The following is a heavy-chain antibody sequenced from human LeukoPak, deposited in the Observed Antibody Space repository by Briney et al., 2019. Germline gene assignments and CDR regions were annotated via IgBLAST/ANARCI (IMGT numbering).Heavy chain of an antibody. CDR3: AKDMSLVVITRFDY. D-gene: IGHD3-22*01. CDR1: GFTFSSYA. CDR2: ISGSGGST. V-gene: IGHV3-23*01. J-gene: IGHJ4*02. Sequence: GGSLRLSCAAYGFTFSSYAMSWVRQAPGKGLEWVSAISGSGGSTYYADSVKGRFTISRDNSENTLYLQMNSLRAEDTAVYYCAKDMSLVVITRFDYWGQGTLVTVSS.